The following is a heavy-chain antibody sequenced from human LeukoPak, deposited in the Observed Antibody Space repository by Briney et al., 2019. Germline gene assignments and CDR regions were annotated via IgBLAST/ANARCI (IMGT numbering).Heavy chain of an antibody. CDR1: GYIFNSYW. CDR3: AREGRSSSPMDY. D-gene: IGHD6-6*01. V-gene: IGHV5-51*01. CDR2: IYPGDSDT. J-gene: IGHJ4*02. Sequence: GESLKISCKGSGYIFNSYWIGWVRQIPGKGLEWMGIIYPGDSDTRYSTSFQGQVTISADKSISTAYLQWGSLKASDTAMYYCAREGRSSSPMDYWGQGTLVTVSS.